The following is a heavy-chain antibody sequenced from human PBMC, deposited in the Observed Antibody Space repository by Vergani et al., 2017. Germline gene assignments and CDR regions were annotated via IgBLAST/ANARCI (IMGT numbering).Heavy chain of an antibody. D-gene: IGHD2-2*01. CDR1: GYSISSGYY. CDR2: IYHSGST. V-gene: IGHV4-38-2*01. J-gene: IGHJ4*02. CDR3: ARGATRYCSSTSCYLRGYYFDY. Sequence: QVQLQESGPGLVKPSETLSLTCAVSGYSISSGYYWGWIRQPPGKGLEWIGSIYHSGSTNYNPSLKSRVTISVDTSKNQFSLKLSSVTAADTAVYYCARGATRYCSSTSCYLRGYYFDYWGQGTLVTVSS.